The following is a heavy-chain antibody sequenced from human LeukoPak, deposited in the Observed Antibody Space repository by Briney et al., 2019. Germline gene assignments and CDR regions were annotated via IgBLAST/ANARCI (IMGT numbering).Heavy chain of an antibody. CDR1: GFTFSSYA. CDR2: ISGSGGST. CDR3: AKTPSLASTYYDFWSGYNYYYMDV. D-gene: IGHD3-3*01. V-gene: IGHV3-23*01. J-gene: IGHJ6*03. Sequence: PGGSLGLSCAASGFTFSSYAMSWVRQAPGKGLEWVSAISGSGGSTYYADSVKGRFTISRDNSKNTLYLQMNSLRAEDTAVYYCAKTPSLASTYYDFWSGYNYYYMDVWGKGTTVTVSS.